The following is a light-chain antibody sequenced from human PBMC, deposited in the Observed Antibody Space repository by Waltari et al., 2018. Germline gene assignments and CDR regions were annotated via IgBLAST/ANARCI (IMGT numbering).Light chain of an antibody. CDR1: QDIAGY. J-gene: IGKJ4*01. Sequence: IQLTQSPSSLSASVGDRVTITCRASQDIAGYLAWYQQKPGKDPNLIIYVSSTLQSGVPSRFSGSGSGTVFTLTISSLQPEDFATYYCQQLHTYPLTFGGGTTVDI. V-gene: IGKV1-9*01. CDR3: QQLHTYPLT. CDR2: VSS.